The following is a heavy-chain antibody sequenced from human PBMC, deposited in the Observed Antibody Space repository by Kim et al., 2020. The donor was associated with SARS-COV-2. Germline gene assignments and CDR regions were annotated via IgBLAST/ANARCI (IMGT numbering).Heavy chain of an antibody. D-gene: IGHD6-19*01. Sequence: GGSLRLSCAASGFTVSSNYMSWVRQAPGKGLEWVSIIYSGSTTYYADSVKGRFTISRDNSKNTLNLQMNSLRAEDTAVYYCARGEQWLVEDYWGQGTLVTVSS. V-gene: IGHV3-66*02. J-gene: IGHJ4*02. CDR1: GFTVSSNY. CDR2: IYSGSTT. CDR3: ARGEQWLVEDY.